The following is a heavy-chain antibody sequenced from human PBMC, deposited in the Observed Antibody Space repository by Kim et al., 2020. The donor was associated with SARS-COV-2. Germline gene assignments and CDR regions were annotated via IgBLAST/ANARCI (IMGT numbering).Heavy chain of an antibody. CDR1: GYTFTSYY. D-gene: IGHD3-10*01. J-gene: IGHJ4*02. Sequence: ASVKVSCKASGYTFTSYYMHWVRQAPGQGLEWMGIINPSGGSTSYAQKFQGRDTMTRDTSTSTVNMELSSLRSEDTAVYSCATDPFVETLFYYLGQGTLVTVSS. CDR2: INPSGGST. CDR3: ATDPFVETLFYY. V-gene: IGHV1-46*01.